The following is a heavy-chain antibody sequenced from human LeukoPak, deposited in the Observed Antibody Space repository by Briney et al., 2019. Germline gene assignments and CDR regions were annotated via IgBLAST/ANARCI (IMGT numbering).Heavy chain of an antibody. CDR3: AREATVAFLFDP. D-gene: IGHD4-23*01. Sequence: GGSLRLSCAASGFSFSTYSMNWVRQAPGKGLEWVSYISSSSTTIHYADSVKGRFTISRDNAKNSLYLQMNSLRAEDTAVYYCAREATVAFLFDPWGQGTLVTVSS. CDR2: ISSSSTTI. V-gene: IGHV3-48*01. J-gene: IGHJ5*02. CDR1: GFSFSTYS.